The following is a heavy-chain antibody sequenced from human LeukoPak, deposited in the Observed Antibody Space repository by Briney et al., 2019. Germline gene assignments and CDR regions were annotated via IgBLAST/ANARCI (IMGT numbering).Heavy chain of an antibody. CDR3: ARGPARRGAFDI. V-gene: IGHV4-31*03. D-gene: IGHD1-26*01. Sequence: PSETLSLTCTVSGGSISSGGYYWSWIRQHPGKGLEWIGYIYYSGSTYYNPSLKSRVTISVDTPKNQFSLKLSSVTAVDTAVYYCARGPARRGAFDIWGQGTMVTVSS. J-gene: IGHJ3*02. CDR2: IYYSGST. CDR1: GGSISSGGYY.